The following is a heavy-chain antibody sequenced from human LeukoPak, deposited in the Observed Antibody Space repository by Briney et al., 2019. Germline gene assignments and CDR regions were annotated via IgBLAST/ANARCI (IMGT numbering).Heavy chain of an antibody. CDR1: GFTFSSYS. CDR3: ARGGRYSYGYSDY. V-gene: IGHV3-21*01. D-gene: IGHD5-18*01. J-gene: IGHJ4*02. CDR2: ISSSSSYI. Sequence: GGSLRLSCAASGFTFSSYSMNWVRQAPGKGLEWVSSISSSSSYIYYADSVKGRFTISRDNAKNSLYLQMNSLRAEDTAVYYCARGGRYSYGYSDYWGQGTLVTVSS.